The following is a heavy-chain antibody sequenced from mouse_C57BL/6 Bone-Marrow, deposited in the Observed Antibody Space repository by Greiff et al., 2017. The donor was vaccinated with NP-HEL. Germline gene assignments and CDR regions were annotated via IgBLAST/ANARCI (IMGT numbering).Heavy chain of an antibody. J-gene: IGHJ2*01. V-gene: IGHV3-6*01. CDR1: GYSITSGYY. D-gene: IGHD1-2*01. CDR2: ISYDGSN. CDR3: ARKTTAVDY. Sequence: EVQLVESGPGLVKPSQSLSLTCSVTGYSITSGYYWNWIRQFPGNKLEWMGYISYDGSNNYNPSLKNRISITRDTSKNQFFLKLNSVTTEDTATYYCARKTTAVDYWGQGTTLTVSS.